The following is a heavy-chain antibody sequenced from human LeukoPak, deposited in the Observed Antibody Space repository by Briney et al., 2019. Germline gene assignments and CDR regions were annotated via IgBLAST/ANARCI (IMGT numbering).Heavy chain of an antibody. CDR3: ARLYDSFRAFDI. J-gene: IGHJ3*02. D-gene: IGHD2-8*01. Sequence: PSETLSLTCSVSGGSVTGGGYYWSWIRQHPGKGLEWIGYIYYSGSTYYNPSLKSRVTISVDTSKNQFSLELNSVTAADTAVYYCARLYDSFRAFDIWGQGTIITVSS. V-gene: IGHV4-31*03. CDR2: IYYSGST. CDR1: GGSVTGGGYY.